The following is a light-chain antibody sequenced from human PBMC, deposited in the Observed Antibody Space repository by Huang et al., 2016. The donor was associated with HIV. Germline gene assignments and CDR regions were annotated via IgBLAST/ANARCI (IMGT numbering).Light chain of an antibody. Sequence: IQMTQSPTSLSASVGDRVSIVCRASQSITTYLNWYQQKPGQAPRLLISSASTLHSGVPSRFSGSGSGTEFTLTIRGLQLDDFATYYGQQSYSALSSFGPGTRL. CDR2: SAS. V-gene: IGKV1-39*01. CDR1: QSITTY. J-gene: IGKJ5*01. CDR3: QQSYSALSS.